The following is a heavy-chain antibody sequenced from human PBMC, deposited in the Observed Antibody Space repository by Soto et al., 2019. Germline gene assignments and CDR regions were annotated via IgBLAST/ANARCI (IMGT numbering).Heavy chain of an antibody. J-gene: IGHJ1*01. CDR3: ARELGYCSSGSCDRPPIGH. D-gene: IGHD2-15*01. CDR1: GFIFSNYG. CDR2: IWSDGHNK. V-gene: IGHV3-33*01. Sequence: PGGSLRLSCAASGFIFSNYGMHWVRQAPGKGLECVALIWSDGHNKYYVDSVKGRFTISRDNSKNTLYLEMNRVRTEDTAVYFCARELGYCSSGSCDRPPIGHWGQGMLVTVSS.